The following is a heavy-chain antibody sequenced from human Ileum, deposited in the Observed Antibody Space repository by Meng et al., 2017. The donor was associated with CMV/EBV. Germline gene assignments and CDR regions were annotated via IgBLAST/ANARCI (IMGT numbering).Heavy chain of an antibody. D-gene: IGHD3-10*01. Sequence: GESLKISCAASGFSFSSYCMNWVRQGPGKGLEWVSSISSSSSYIYYSDSVKGRFTIARDKAKNSLYLQMNSLRAEDTAVYYCARSYGSGSYYDYWGQGTRVTGAS. J-gene: IGHJ4*02. CDR3: ARSYGSGSYYDY. CDR2: ISSSSSYI. V-gene: IGHV3-21*01. CDR1: GFSFSSYC.